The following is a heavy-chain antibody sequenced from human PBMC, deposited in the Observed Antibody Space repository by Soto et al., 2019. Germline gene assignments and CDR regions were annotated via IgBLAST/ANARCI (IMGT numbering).Heavy chain of an antibody. CDR3: AIVVASLEAVLFSFQS. J-gene: IGHJ5*01. D-gene: IGHD1-1*01. V-gene: IGHV1-69*02. CDR1: GGTLSSYP. Sequence: QVQLVQSGAEVRKPESSVKVSCRASGGTLSSYPISWVRQAPGQGLEWMGRIVPILRIANYAQKFQGRVTITADTSTNKAYIELSRLTSKNTALHYFAIVVASLEAVLFSFQSWRHGTLVSVSP. CDR2: IVPILRIA.